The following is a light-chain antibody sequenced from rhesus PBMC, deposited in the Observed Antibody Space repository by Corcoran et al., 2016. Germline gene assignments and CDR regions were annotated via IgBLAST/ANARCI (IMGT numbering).Light chain of an antibody. V-gene: IGLV2-11*01. Sequence: QSAPIQSPSVSGSLGQSVTISCTGTSSDIGRYNYVSWYRQQPGTTTKLMISGVNVRPSGVSDRFSGSKSGNTAFLTISGLQAEDEADYYCSSYEASDTFVFGSGTKLTVL. CDR3: SSYEASDTFV. J-gene: IGLJ6*01. CDR1: SSDIGRYNY. CDR2: GVN.